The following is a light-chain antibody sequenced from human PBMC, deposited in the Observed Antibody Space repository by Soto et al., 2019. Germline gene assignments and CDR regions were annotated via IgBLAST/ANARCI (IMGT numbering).Light chain of an antibody. CDR3: QQSYSTPYT. J-gene: IGKJ2*01. CDR2: ATS. CDR1: QSVTNY. Sequence: DIQMTQSPSSLSASVGDRVTITCRASQSVTNYLNWYQQKPGKAPKLLIYATSSLQSGVPSRFGGRGSGTEFTLTISSLQPDDFATYYCQQSYSTPYTFGQGTKVEI. V-gene: IGKV1-39*01.